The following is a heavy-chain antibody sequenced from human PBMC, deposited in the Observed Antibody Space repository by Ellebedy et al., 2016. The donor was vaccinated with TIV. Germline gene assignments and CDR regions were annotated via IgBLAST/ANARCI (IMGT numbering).Heavy chain of an antibody. CDR1: GFTFSSHA. CDR2: ITSNGGST. CDR3: LKKGASWELDYFDH. Sequence: LSLTCAASGFTFSSHAMYWVRQAPGKGLEYVSVITSNGGSTYYADSVKGRFSGTRDSSKNTLYLQMSSLRPEDTAVYYCLKKGASWELDYFDHWGQGTLVTVSS. J-gene: IGHJ4*02. D-gene: IGHD1-26*01. V-gene: IGHV3-64D*06.